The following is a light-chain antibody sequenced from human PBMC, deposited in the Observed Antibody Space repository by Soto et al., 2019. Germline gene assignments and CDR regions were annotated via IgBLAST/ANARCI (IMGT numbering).Light chain of an antibody. CDR2: AAS. V-gene: IGKV1-27*01. CDR3: QKYNRSPLT. J-gene: IGKJ4*01. CDR1: QDISIY. Sequence: DIQMTQSPSSLSASVGDRVTITCRASQDISIYLAWYQQRPGKVPKLLINAASTLQSGVPSRFSGSGSGTDFTLTISSLQPEDVASYYCQKYNRSPLTFGGGTKVEIK.